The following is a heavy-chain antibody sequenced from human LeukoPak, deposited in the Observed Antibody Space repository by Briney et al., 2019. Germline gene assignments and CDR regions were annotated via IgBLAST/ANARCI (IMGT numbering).Heavy chain of an antibody. V-gene: IGHV4-59*12. CDR3: ARTRNSYYYDSSYYFDY. D-gene: IGHD3-22*01. Sequence: SETLSLTCTASGGSISSYYWSWIRQPPGKGLEWIGYIYYSGSTNYNPSLKSRVTISVDTSKNQFSLKLSSVTAADTAVYYCARTRNSYYYDSSYYFDYWGQGTLVTVSS. CDR2: IYYSGST. CDR1: GGSISSYY. J-gene: IGHJ4*02.